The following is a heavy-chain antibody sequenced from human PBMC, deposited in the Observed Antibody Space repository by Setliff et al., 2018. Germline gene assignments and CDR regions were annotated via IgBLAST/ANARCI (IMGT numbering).Heavy chain of an antibody. D-gene: IGHD3-10*01. CDR3: ARLRPERGSGTPDY. Sequence: SETLSLTCTVPGHSISSRYYWGWIRQPPGKGLAWIGSIYHSGSAYYNPSLKSRVTISVDMSKNQFSLKLSSVTAADTAVYYCARLRPERGSGTPDYWGQGTLVTVSS. CDR2: IYHSGSA. V-gene: IGHV4-38-2*02. CDR1: GHSISSRYY. J-gene: IGHJ4*02.